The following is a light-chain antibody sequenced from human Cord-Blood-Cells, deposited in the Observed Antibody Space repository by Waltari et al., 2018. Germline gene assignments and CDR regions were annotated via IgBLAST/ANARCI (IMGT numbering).Light chain of an antibody. V-gene: IGKV3-15*01. J-gene: IGKJ1*01. Sequence: VMTQSPATLSVSPGERVTLSCRASQSVSSNLAWYPQKPGQAPRLLIYGASTRATGIPARFSGSGSGTEFTLTISSLQSEDFAVFYCQQYNNWPPWTFGQGTKVEIK. CDR2: GAS. CDR1: QSVSSN. CDR3: QQYNNWPPWT.